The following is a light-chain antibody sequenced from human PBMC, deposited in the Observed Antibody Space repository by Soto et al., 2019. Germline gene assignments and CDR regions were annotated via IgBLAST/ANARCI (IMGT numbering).Light chain of an antibody. CDR3: FSFTSTNTHG. V-gene: IGLV2-23*01. Sequence: QSALTQPASVSGSPGQSVTISCTGTRSDFGSYKFVSWYQHHPGKVPKVIIYETSQRPSGVSDRFSGSKSGNTASLTISGLQADDEADYYCFSFTSTNTHGFGSGTKLTVL. CDR1: RSDFGSYKF. CDR2: ETS. J-gene: IGLJ1*01.